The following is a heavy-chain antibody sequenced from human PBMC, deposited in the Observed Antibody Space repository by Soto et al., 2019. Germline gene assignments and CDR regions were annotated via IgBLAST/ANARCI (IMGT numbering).Heavy chain of an antibody. CDR1: GGTFSSYA. CDR3: AREGRVDILTGQEVFDY. CDR2: IIPIFGTA. Sequence: ASVKVSCKASGGTFSSYAISWVRQAPGQGLEWMGGIIPIFGTANYAQKFQGRVTITADESTSTAYMELSSLRSEDTAVYYCAREGRVDILTGQEVFDYWGQGTLVTVSS. D-gene: IGHD3-9*01. V-gene: IGHV1-69*13. J-gene: IGHJ4*02.